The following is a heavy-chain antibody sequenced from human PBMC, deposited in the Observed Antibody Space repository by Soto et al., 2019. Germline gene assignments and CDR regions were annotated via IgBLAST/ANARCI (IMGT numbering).Heavy chain of an antibody. Sequence: GGSLRLSCAASGFTFSSYGMHWVRQAPGKGLEWVAVIWYDGSNKYYADSVKGRFTISRDNPKNTLYLQMNSLRAEDTAVYYCARGGMVFGPFDYWGQGTLVTVSS. CDR3: ARGGMVFGPFDY. CDR1: GFTFSSYG. J-gene: IGHJ4*02. CDR2: IWYDGSNK. D-gene: IGHD3-10*01. V-gene: IGHV3-33*01.